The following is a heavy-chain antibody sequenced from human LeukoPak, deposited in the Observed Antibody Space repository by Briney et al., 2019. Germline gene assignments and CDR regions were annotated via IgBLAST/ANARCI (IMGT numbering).Heavy chain of an antibody. D-gene: IGHD3-22*01. CDR3: ARDRNYYDSSGYYIAFDY. J-gene: IGHJ4*02. Sequence: GGSLRLSCAASGFTFSSYSMNWVRQAPGKGLEWVSSISSSSSYIYYADSVKGRFTISRDNAKNSLYLQMNSLRAEDTAVYYCARDRNYYDSSGYYIAFDYWGQGTLVTVSS. CDR2: ISSSSSYI. V-gene: IGHV3-21*01. CDR1: GFTFSSYS.